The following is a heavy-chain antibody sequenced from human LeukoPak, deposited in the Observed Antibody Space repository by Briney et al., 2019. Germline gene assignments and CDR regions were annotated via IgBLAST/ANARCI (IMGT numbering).Heavy chain of an antibody. V-gene: IGHV3-23*01. Sequence: GGSLRLSCAASGFTFSGYAMSRVRQAPGKGLEWVSAISSSGGTTYYADSVKGRFTISRDNSKNTLYLQMNSLRAEDTAVYYCAKDIDYGDYVVSWGQGTLVTVSS. CDR1: GFTFSGYA. CDR3: AKDIDYGDYVVS. J-gene: IGHJ4*02. CDR2: ISSSGGTT. D-gene: IGHD4-17*01.